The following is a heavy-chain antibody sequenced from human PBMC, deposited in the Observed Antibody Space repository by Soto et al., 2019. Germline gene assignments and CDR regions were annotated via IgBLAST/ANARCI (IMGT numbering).Heavy chain of an antibody. V-gene: IGHV4-34*01. CDR3: ARMGAIAVAGTEGYYFDY. CDR1: GGSFSGYY. J-gene: IGHJ4*02. Sequence: PSETLSLTCAVYGGSFSGYYWSWIRQPPGKGLEWIGEINHSGSTNYNPSLKSRVTISVDTSKNQFSLKLSSVTAADTAVYYCARMGAIAVAGTEGYYFDYWGQGTLVTVSS. CDR2: INHSGST. D-gene: IGHD6-19*01.